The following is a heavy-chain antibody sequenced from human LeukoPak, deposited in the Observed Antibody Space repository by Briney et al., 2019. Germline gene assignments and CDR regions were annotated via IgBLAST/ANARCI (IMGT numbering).Heavy chain of an antibody. Sequence: GGSLRLSCAASGFTFSSYAMHWVRQAPGKGLEWVAVISYDGSNKYYADSVKGRFTISRDNSKNTLYLQMNSLRAEDTAVYYCAKPSSSRIANYFDYWGQGTLVTVSS. CDR3: AKPSSSRIANYFDY. CDR2: ISYDGSNK. J-gene: IGHJ4*02. D-gene: IGHD6-6*01. V-gene: IGHV3-30-3*02. CDR1: GFTFSSYA.